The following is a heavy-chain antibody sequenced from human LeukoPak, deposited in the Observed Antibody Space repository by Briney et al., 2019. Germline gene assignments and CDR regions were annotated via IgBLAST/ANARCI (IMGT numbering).Heavy chain of an antibody. CDR3: ARVSGGNGDASDI. V-gene: IGHV4-59*01. CDR1: GGSISSYY. CDR2: IYYSGST. Sequence: PSETLSLTCTVSGGSISSYYWSWIRQPPGKGLEWIGYIYYSGSTNYNPSLKSRVTISVDTSKNQFSLKLSSVTAADTAVYYCARVSGGNGDASDIWGQGTMVTVSS. D-gene: IGHD4-23*01. J-gene: IGHJ3*02.